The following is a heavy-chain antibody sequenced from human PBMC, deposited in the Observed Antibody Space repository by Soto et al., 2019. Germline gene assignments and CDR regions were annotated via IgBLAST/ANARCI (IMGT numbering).Heavy chain of an antibody. J-gene: IGHJ5*02. CDR2: IWYDGSNE. CDR1: GLTFSNYG. Sequence: QVELVESGGGVVQPGRSLRLSCAASGLTFSNYGMHWVRQAPGKGLEWLAVIWYDGSNEYYADSVKGRFTISRDNSKNTLYLQLNSLRADDAAVYYCARDYTWRLFDLWGQGTLVTVSS. V-gene: IGHV3-33*01. CDR3: ARDYTWRLFDL.